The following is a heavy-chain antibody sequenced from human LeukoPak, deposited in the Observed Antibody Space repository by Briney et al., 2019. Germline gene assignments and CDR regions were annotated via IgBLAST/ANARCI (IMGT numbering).Heavy chain of an antibody. J-gene: IGHJ4*02. CDR2: IYSGGST. D-gene: IGHD3-22*01. V-gene: IGHV3-53*04. Sequence: SGGSLILSCGASGFTDSSNYMSWVRQAPGKGLEWVSVIYSGGSTYYADSVKGRFTISRHFSKNTVYLQMNSLRVEDTAVYYCARVDDSSGSLDYWGQGTLVTVSS. CDR3: ARVDDSSGSLDY. CDR1: GFTDSSNY.